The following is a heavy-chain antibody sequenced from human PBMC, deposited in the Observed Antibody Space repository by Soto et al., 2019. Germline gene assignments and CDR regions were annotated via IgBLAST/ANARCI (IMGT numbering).Heavy chain of an antibody. D-gene: IGHD2-15*01. CDR2: ISGSGGST. Sequence: GGSLRLSCAASGFTFSSYAMSWVRQAPGKGLEWVSAISGSGGSTYYADSVKGRFTISRDNSKNTLYLQMNSLRAEDTAVYYCAKVREMRVVVAATVDYWGQGTLVTVSS. CDR1: GFTFSSYA. CDR3: AKVREMRVVVAATVDY. V-gene: IGHV3-23*01. J-gene: IGHJ4*02.